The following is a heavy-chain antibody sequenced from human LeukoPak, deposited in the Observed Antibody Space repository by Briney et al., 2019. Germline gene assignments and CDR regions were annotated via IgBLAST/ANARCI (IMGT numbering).Heavy chain of an antibody. CDR3: ARSVCSTSCFLLGYYYMDV. CDR2: IYYSGST. J-gene: IGHJ6*03. CDR1: GGSISSSSYY. Sequence: SETLSLTCTVSGGSISSSSYYWGWIRQPPGKGLEWIGSIYYSGSTYYNPSLKSRVTISVDTSKNQFSLKLSSVTAADTAVYYCARSVCSTSCFLLGYYYMDVWGKGTTVTVSS. D-gene: IGHD2-2*01. V-gene: IGHV4-39*07.